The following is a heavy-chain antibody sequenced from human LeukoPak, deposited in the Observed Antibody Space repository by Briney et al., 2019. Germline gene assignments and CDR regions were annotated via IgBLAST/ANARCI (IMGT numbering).Heavy chain of an antibody. CDR2: IYYSGST. CDR1: GGSISSYY. V-gene: IGHV4-59*01. D-gene: IGHD6-6*01. Sequence: SETLSLTRTVSGGSISSYYWSWIRQPPGKGLEWIGYIYYSGSTNYNPSLKSRVTISVDTSKNQFSLKLSSVTAADTAVYYCARDIAARRERYFDYWGQGTLVTVSS. CDR3: ARDIAARRERYFDY. J-gene: IGHJ4*02.